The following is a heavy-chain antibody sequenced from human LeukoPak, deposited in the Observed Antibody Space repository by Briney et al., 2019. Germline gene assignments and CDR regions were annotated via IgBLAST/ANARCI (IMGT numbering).Heavy chain of an antibody. J-gene: IGHJ3*02. CDR2: INWNGGSI. CDR3: ARSQPGWLVRDDAFDI. CDR1: GFTFGDYG. D-gene: IGHD6-19*01. Sequence: GGSLRLSCAASGFTFGDYGMSWVRQAPGKGLEWVSSINWNGGSISYANSVKGRFTISRDNAKNSLNLQMSSLRAEDTALYYCARSQPGWLVRDDAFDIWGQGTMVTVSS. V-gene: IGHV3-20*04.